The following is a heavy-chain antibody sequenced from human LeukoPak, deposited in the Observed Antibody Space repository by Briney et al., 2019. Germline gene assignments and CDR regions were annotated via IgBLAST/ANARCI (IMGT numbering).Heavy chain of an antibody. CDR2: IYYVGST. V-gene: IGHV4-59*01. CDR3: ASKSTDHGELRFDY. CDR1: SGSIDSYY. Sequence: SETLSLTCTVSSGSIDSYYWSWIRQPPGKGLEWIGYIYYVGSTDYNPSLKSRVTISVDTSKNQFSLKVSSVTAADTGVYYCASKSTDHGELRFDYWGQGTLVTVSS. J-gene: IGHJ4*02. D-gene: IGHD4-17*01.